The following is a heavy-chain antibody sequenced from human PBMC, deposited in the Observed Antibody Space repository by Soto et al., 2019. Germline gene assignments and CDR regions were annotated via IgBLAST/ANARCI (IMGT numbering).Heavy chain of an antibody. D-gene: IGHD1-20*01. CDR3: AGAPNWNYFDF. CDR1: SDSFSSYY. Sequence: SETLSLTCTVSSDSFSSYYWSRIRQSPGKGLEWIGYIYYTGSTSYNPFLKTRAAMSIDTSKNQFSLKLSSVTAADTALYYCAGAPNWNYFDFWGQGALVTVSS. J-gene: IGHJ4*02. V-gene: IGHV4-59*01. CDR2: IYYTGST.